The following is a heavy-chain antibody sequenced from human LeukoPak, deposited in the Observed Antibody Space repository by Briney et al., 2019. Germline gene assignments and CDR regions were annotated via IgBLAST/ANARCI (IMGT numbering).Heavy chain of an antibody. J-gene: IGHJ4*02. CDR3: ATGGQYPLLDY. CDR2: ISGSGGDT. CDR1: GFTFSSYG. D-gene: IGHD4-11*01. Sequence: GGSLRLSCAASGFTFSSYGMSWVRQAPGKGLEWVSSISGSGGDTYYADSVKGRFTISRDSSNNTLYLQMNSLRAEDTAVYYCATGGQYPLLDYWGQGTLVTVSS. V-gene: IGHV3-23*01.